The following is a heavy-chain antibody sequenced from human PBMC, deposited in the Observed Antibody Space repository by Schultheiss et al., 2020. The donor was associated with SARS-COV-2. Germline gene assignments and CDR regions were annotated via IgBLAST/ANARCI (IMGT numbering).Heavy chain of an antibody. CDR2: ISYDGSNK. CDR1: GFTFSSYA. D-gene: IGHD2-2*02. CDR3: AGPKLGIVVVPAAIRDYYYMDV. J-gene: IGHJ6*03. V-gene: IGHV3-30*07. Sequence: GESLKISCAASGFTFSSYAMHWVRQAPGKGLEWVAVISYDGSNKYYADSVKGRFTISRDNSKNTLYLQMNSLRAEDTAVYYCAGPKLGIVVVPAAIRDYYYMDVWGKGTTVTVSS.